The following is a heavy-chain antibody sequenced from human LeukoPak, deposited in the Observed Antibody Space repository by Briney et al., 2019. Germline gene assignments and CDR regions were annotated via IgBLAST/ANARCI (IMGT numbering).Heavy chain of an antibody. Sequence: SETLSLTCAVYGGSFSGYYWSWIRQPPGKGLEWIGEINHSGSTNYNPSLKSRVTISVDTSKTQFSLKLSSVTAADTAVYYCAIIAAAAVDYWGQGTLVTVSS. D-gene: IGHD6-13*01. V-gene: IGHV4-34*01. CDR3: AIIAAAAVDY. J-gene: IGHJ4*02. CDR2: INHSGST. CDR1: GGSFSGYY.